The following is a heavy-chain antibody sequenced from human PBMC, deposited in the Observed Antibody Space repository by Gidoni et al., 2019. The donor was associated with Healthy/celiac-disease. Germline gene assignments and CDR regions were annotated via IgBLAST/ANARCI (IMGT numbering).Heavy chain of an antibody. D-gene: IGHD2-15*01. CDR2: IYYSGST. CDR1: GGSISTGGYY. J-gene: IGHJ4*02. V-gene: IGHV4-31*03. Sequence: QVQPQESGPGLVKPSQTPPCTCTFSGGSISTGGYYWSWIRQRPGKGLEGIGYIYYSGSTYYNPSLKSRVTISVDTSKNQFSLKLSSVTAADTAVYYCARGGGVVAALYFDYWGQGTLVTVSS. CDR3: ARGGGVVAALYFDY.